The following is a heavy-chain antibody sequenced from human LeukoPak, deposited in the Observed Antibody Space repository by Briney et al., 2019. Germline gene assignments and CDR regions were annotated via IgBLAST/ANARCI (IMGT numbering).Heavy chain of an antibody. V-gene: IGHV1-8*01. Sequence: ASVKVSCKASGYTFPSYDINWVRQATGQGLEWMGWMNPNSGNTGYAQKFQGRVTMTRNTSISTAYMELSSLRSEDTAVYYCARVSSGWTNNWFDPWGQGTLVTVSS. CDR3: ARVSSGWTNNWFDP. D-gene: IGHD6-19*01. CDR2: MNPNSGNT. J-gene: IGHJ5*02. CDR1: GYTFPSYD.